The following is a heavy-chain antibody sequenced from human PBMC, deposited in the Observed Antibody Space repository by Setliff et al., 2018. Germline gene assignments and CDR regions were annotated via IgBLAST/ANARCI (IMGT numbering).Heavy chain of an antibody. V-gene: IGHV2-70*11. CDR3: ARPGRAATHYFDY. Sequence: SGPTLVNPPQTLTLTCTFSGFSLSTSGMCVSWIRQPPGKALEWLARIDWDDDKYYSTSLKTRLTISKYTSKNQVVLTMTNMDPVDTATYFCARPGRAATHYFDYWGQGTLVTVSS. D-gene: IGHD6-13*01. CDR1: GFSLSTSGMC. CDR2: IDWDDDK. J-gene: IGHJ4*02.